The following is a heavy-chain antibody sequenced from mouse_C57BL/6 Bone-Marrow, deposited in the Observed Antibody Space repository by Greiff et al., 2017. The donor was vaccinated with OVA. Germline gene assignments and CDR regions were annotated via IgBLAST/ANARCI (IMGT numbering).Heavy chain of an antibody. CDR3: ARHLLKSLYYAMDY. D-gene: IGHD1-3*01. CDR1: GFTFSSYG. V-gene: IGHV5-6*01. J-gene: IGHJ4*01. CDR2: ISSGGSYT. Sequence: EVQLVESGGDLVKPGGSLKLSCAASGFTFSSYGMSWVRQTPDKRLEWVATISSGGSYTYYPDSVKGRFTISRDNAKKNLYLQMSSLKSEDTAMYYCARHLLKSLYYAMDYWGQGTSVTVSS.